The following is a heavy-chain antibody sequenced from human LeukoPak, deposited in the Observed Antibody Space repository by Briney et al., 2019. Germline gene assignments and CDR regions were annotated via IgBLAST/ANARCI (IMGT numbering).Heavy chain of an antibody. CDR2: ISYDGSNK. Sequence: PGRSLRLSCAASGFTFSSYGMHWVRQAPGKGLEWVAVISYDGSNKYYADSVKGRFTISRDNSKNTLYLQMNSLRAEDTAVYYCARDPPGAVAGRFSTYYFDYWGQGTLVTVSS. D-gene: IGHD6-19*01. V-gene: IGHV3-30*03. CDR3: ARDPPGAVAGRFSTYYFDY. J-gene: IGHJ4*02. CDR1: GFTFSSYG.